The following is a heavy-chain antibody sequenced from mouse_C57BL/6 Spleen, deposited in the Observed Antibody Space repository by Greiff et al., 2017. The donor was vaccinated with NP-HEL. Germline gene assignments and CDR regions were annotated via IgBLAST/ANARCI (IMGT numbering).Heavy chain of an antibody. D-gene: IGHD1-1*01. CDR3: ARFRLRYGYFDY. Sequence: QVQLQQSGAELVMPGASVKLSCKASGYTFTSYWMHWVKQRPGQGLEWIGEIDPSDSYTNYNQKFKGKSTLTVDKSSSTAYMQLSSLTSEDSAVYYCARFRLRYGYFDYWGQGTTLTVSS. CDR2: IDPSDSYT. J-gene: IGHJ2*01. CDR1: GYTFTSYW. V-gene: IGHV1-69*01.